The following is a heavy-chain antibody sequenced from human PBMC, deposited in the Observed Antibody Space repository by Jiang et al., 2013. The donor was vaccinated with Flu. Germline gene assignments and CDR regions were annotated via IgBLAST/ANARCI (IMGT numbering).Heavy chain of an antibody. D-gene: IGHD1-26*01. V-gene: IGHV2-5*01. CDR1: GFSLTTSGVG. CDR2: IYWSDDK. Sequence: KPTQTLTLTCTFSGFSLTTSGVGVGWIRQPPGKALEWLALIYWSDDKRYSPSLKSRLTITKDTSRNQVVLTMTNMDPVDTATYYCAHRLQVGATWYYWGQGTLVTVSS. J-gene: IGHJ4*02. CDR3: AHRLQVGATWYY.